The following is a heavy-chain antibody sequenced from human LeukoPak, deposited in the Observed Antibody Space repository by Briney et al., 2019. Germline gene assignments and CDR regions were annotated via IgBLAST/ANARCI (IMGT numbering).Heavy chain of an antibody. CDR1: GGSISSSSYY. D-gene: IGHD1-1*01. Sequence: SETLSLTCTVSGGSISSSSYYWGWIRQPPGKGLEWIGSIYYSGSTYYNPSLKSRVTISVDTSKNQFSLKLSSVTAADTAVYYCANDWMKLCYFDYWGQGTLVTVSS. V-gene: IGHV4-39*07. CDR2: IYYSGST. CDR3: ANDWMKLCYFDY. J-gene: IGHJ4*02.